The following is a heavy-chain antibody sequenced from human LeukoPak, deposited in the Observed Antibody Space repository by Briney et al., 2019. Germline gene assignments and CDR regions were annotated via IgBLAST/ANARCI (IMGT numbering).Heavy chain of an antibody. CDR1: GGSISSYY. J-gene: IGHJ4*02. CDR2: IYYSGST. Sequence: SETLSLTCTVSGGSISSYYWSWIRQPPGKGLEWIGYIYYSGSTNYNPSLKSRVTISVDTSKNQFSLKLSSVTAADTAVYYCARVAVTYVGPNEVDYWGQGTLVTVPS. D-gene: IGHD4-11*01. V-gene: IGHV4-59*01. CDR3: ARVAVTYVGPNEVDY.